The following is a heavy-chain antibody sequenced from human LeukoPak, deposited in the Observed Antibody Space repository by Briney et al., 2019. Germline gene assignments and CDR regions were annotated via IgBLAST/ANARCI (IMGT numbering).Heavy chain of an antibody. J-gene: IGHJ4*02. CDR3: ASTTVTFSFDY. CDR2: ISAYNGNT. V-gene: IGHV1-18*01. D-gene: IGHD4-17*01. Sequence: GASVKVSCKASGYTFTSYGISWVRHAPGQGLEWMGWISAYNGNTNYAQKPQGRVTMTTDTSTSTAYMELRSLRSDDTAVYYCASTTVTFSFDYWGQGTLVTVSS. CDR1: GYTFTSYG.